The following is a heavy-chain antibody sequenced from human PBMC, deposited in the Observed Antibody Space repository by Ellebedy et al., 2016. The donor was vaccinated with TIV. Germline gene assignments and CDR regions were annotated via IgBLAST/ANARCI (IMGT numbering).Heavy chain of an antibody. CDR3: ARDHVEVPAALFYFDY. CDR2: IDPSGDRR. Sequence: AASVKVSCKASGGTFSNYAISWVRQAPGQGLEWMGRIDPSGDRRSYAQQFQGRVTMTSDTSTSTVYMELSSLKSEDTAVYYCARDHVEVPAALFYFDYWGQGALVAVSS. CDR1: GGTFSNYA. V-gene: IGHV1-46*01. D-gene: IGHD2-2*01. J-gene: IGHJ4*02.